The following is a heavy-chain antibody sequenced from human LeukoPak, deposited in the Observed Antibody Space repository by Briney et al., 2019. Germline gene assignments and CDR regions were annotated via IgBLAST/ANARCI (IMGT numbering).Heavy chain of an antibody. CDR1: GFSFSTDA. D-gene: IGHD3-10*01. CDR3: AREIFGSGSYPDN. V-gene: IGHV3-33*01. J-gene: IGHJ4*02. Sequence: GGSLRLSCAASGFSFSTDAMHWVRQAPGKGLEWVALIWHDASHTFYTDSVKGRFTISRDNSKNTVYLQMNSLGGEDTAVYYCAREIFGSGSYPDNWGQGTLVTVSS. CDR2: IWHDASHT.